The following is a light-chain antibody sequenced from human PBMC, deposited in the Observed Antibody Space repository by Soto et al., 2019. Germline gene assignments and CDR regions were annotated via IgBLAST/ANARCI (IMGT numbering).Light chain of an antibody. Sequence: SYELTQPPSVSVSPGQTASITCSGNKLGHKYTSWYQQKSGQSPVLVIYEDTKRPSGIPERFSGSNSGNTATLTISETQAMDEAVYYCQAWDSSTGVFGGGTKLTVL. V-gene: IGLV3-1*01. J-gene: IGLJ2*01. CDR2: EDT. CDR1: KLGHKY. CDR3: QAWDSSTGV.